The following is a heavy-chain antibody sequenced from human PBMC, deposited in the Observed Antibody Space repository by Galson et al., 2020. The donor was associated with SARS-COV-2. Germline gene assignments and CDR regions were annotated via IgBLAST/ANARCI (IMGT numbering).Heavy chain of an antibody. CDR1: GFTFSSYG. D-gene: IGHD3-10*01. CDR3: AKSLGVINHFDY. Sequence: GESLKISCAASGFTFSSYGMHWVRQAPGKGLEWVAVIWYDGSNKYYADSVKGRFTISRDNSKNTLYLQMNSLRAEDTAVYYCAKSLGVINHFDYWGQGTLVTVSS. V-gene: IGHV3-33*06. CDR2: IWYDGSNK. J-gene: IGHJ4*02.